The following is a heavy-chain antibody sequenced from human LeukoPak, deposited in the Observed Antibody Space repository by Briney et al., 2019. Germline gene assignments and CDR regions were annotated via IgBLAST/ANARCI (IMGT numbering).Heavy chain of an antibody. Sequence: QSGGSLRLSCAASAFTFSSYWMHWVRQGPGKGLVWVARINSDGTTTTYADSVKGRFTISRDNARNTLYLQMKSLTADDTAVYYCVRGYYSGSRIDYWGQGTLVTVSS. CDR2: INSDGTTT. CDR3: VRGYYSGSRIDY. CDR1: AFTFSSYW. D-gene: IGHD6-13*01. V-gene: IGHV3-74*01. J-gene: IGHJ4*02.